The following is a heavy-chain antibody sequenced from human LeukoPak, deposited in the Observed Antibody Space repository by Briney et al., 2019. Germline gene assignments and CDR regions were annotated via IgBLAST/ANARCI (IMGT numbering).Heavy chain of an antibody. CDR1: GYTFTSYG. CDR3: ARDLEWITMVQGVSNWFDP. CDR2: ISAYNGNT. Sequence: ASVKVSCKASGYTFTSYGISWVRQAPGQGLEWMGWISAYNGNTNYAQKLQGRVTMTTDTSTSTAYMELRSLRSDDTAVYYCARDLEWITMVQGVSNWFDPWGQGTLVTVSA. J-gene: IGHJ5*02. D-gene: IGHD3-10*01. V-gene: IGHV1-18*04.